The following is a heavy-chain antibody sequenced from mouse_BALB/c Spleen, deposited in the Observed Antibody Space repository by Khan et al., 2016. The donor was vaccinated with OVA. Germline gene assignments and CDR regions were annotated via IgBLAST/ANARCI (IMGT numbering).Heavy chain of an antibody. J-gene: IGHJ2*01. D-gene: IGHD1-1*01. V-gene: IGHV3-2*02. CDR1: GYSITSGYA. CDR2: ISYSGGT. Sequence: EVQLQESGPGLVKPSQSLSLTCTVTGYSITSGYAWNWIRQFPGNKLEWMGYISYSGGTSYNPSLKSRISITRDTSKNQFFLQFNSVTTEDAATYYCARGNYYGYYFDYWGQGTPLTVSS. CDR3: ARGNYYGYYFDY.